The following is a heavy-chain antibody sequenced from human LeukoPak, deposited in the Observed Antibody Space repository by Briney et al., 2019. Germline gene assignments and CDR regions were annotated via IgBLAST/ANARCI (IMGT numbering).Heavy chain of an antibody. D-gene: IGHD4-23*01. CDR3: AKDPLPSKYGGNSGYFDY. Sequence: GGSLRLSCAASGFTFSSYGMHWVRQAPGKGLEWVAVISYDGSNKYYADSVKGRFTISRDNSKNTLYLQMNSLRAEDTAVYYCAKDPLPSKYGGNSGYFDYWGQGTLVTVSS. CDR2: ISYDGSNK. V-gene: IGHV3-30*18. J-gene: IGHJ4*02. CDR1: GFTFSSYG.